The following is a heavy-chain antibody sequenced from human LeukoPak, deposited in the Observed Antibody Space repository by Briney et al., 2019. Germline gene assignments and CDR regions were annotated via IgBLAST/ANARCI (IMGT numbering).Heavy chain of an antibody. Sequence: SETLSLTCAVYGGSFSGYYWSWIRQPAGKGLEWIGRIHTSGSTNYNPSLKSRVTMSVDTSKNQFSLKLSSVTAADTAVYYCARDTYYYGSGSYRLDYWGQGTLATVSS. CDR3: ARDTYYYGSGSYRLDY. V-gene: IGHV4-4*07. D-gene: IGHD3-10*01. CDR2: IHTSGST. J-gene: IGHJ4*02. CDR1: GGSFSGYY.